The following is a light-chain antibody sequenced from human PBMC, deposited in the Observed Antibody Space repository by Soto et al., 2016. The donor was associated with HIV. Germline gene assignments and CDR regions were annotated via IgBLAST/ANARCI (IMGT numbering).Light chain of an antibody. V-gene: IGKV1-39*01. CDR3: QQSYSTPWT. J-gene: IGKJ1*01. CDR2: AAS. Sequence: DIQMTQSPSSLSASVGDRVTITCRASQSISSYLNWYQQKPGKAPKFLIYAASSLQTGVPSRFSGSGSGADFTLTISSLQPEDFATYYCQQSYSTPWTFGQGTKVGNQT. CDR1: QSISSY.